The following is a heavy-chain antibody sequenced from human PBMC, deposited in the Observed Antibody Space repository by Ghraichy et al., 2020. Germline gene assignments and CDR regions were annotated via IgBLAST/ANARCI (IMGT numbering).Heavy chain of an antibody. J-gene: IGHJ4*02. V-gene: IGHV4-38-2*02. CDR3: ARDVSPFDY. D-gene: IGHD2-8*01. CDR2: IYHSGST. Sequence: SETLSLTCAVSGYSISSGYYWGWIRQPPGKGLEWIGSIYHSGSTYYNPSLKSRVTISVDTSKNQFSLKLSSVTAADTAVYYCARDVSPFDYWGQGTLVTGSP. CDR1: GYSISSGYY.